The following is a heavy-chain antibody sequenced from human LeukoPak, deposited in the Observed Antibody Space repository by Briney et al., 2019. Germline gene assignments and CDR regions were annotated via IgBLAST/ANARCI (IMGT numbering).Heavy chain of an antibody. CDR1: GFTFGDYA. V-gene: IGHV3-49*03. CDR2: VRSKAYGGTT. CDR3: TRDLTTVVTLNWYFDL. D-gene: IGHD4-23*01. J-gene: IGHJ2*01. Sequence: GGSLRLSCTASGFTFGDYAMSWFRQAPGKGLEWVGFVRSKAYGGTTEYAASVIGRFTISRDDSKSIAYLQMNSLKTEDTAVYYCTRDLTTVVTLNWYFDLWGRGTLVTVSS.